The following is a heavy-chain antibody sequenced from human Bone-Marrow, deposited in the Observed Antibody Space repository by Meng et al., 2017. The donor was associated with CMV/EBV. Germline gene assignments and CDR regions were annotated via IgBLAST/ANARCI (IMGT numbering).Heavy chain of an antibody. V-gene: IGHV4-34*01. CDR3: ARDLVGFAY. CDR2: INHSGST. J-gene: IGHJ4*02. Sequence: GSLRLSCAVFGGSFSGYYWSWIRQPPGKGLEWIGEINHSGSTNYNPSLKSRVTISVDTSKNQFSLKLSSVTAADTAVYYCARDLVGFAYWGQGTLVTVAS. CDR1: GGSFSGYY. D-gene: IGHD2-2*01.